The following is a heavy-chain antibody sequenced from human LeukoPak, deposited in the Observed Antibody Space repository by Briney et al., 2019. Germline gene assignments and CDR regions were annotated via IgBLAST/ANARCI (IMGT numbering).Heavy chain of an antibody. Sequence: PSETLSLTCTVSGGSIRDFYWSWIRQSADRRLDFIGYIDNSGSTEYNPSLKSRVTISVDTSKNQFSLKLSSVTAADTAVYYCARDLAPGNSYYCYYYMDVWGKGTTVTVSS. V-gene: IGHV4-59*01. J-gene: IGHJ6*03. CDR2: IDNSGST. CDR3: ARDLAPGNSYYCYYYMDV. D-gene: IGHD6-13*01. CDR1: GGSIRDFY.